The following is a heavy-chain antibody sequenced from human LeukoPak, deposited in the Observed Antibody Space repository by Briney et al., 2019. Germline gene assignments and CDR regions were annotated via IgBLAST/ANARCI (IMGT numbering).Heavy chain of an antibody. CDR2: INPSGGST. V-gene: IGHV1-46*01. J-gene: IGHJ6*03. D-gene: IGHD2-2*01. CDR1: GYTFTSYY. CDR3: ARERCSSTSCPYYYYYMDV. Sequence: ASVKVSCKASGYTFTSYYMYWVRQAPGQGLEWKGIINPSGGSTSYAQKFQGRVTMTRDMSTSTVYMELSSLRSEDTAVYYCARERCSSTSCPYYYYYMDVWGKGTTVTVSS.